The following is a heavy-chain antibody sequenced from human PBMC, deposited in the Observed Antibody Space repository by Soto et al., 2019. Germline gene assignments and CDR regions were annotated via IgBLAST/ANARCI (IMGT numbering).Heavy chain of an antibody. CDR3: ARVANVVVVLATGYFDY. D-gene: IGHD2-15*01. V-gene: IGHV3-64*02. Sequence: PAGSLRLSCVASGFTFSSHAMHWVRQAPGKGLEYVSAISPNGASTYYADSVKGRFTISRDNSKNTLYLQMGSLKPEDMAVYYCARVANVVVVLATGYFDYWGQGTPVTVS. CDR1: GFTFSSHA. J-gene: IGHJ4*02. CDR2: ISPNGAST.